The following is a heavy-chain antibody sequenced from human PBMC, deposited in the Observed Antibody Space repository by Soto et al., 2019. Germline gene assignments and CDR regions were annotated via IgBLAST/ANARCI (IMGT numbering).Heavy chain of an antibody. D-gene: IGHD3-16*01. CDR3: ARRVISAGLDTMDV. J-gene: IGHJ6*02. CDR2: TYPEDSQT. V-gene: IGHV5-51*01. CDR1: GYSFTSYW. Sequence: GESLKISCKASGYSFTSYWIGWVRQISGKGLEWMGITYPEDSQTLYSPSFQGQVTISVDKSISTVYLQWSSLKASDTATYYCARRVISAGLDTMDVWGQGTTVTVSS.